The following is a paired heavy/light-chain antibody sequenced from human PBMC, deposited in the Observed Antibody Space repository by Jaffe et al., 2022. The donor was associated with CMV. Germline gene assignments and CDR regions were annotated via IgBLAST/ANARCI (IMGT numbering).Heavy chain of an antibody. D-gene: IGHD1-26*01. Sequence: EVQLVESGGGLVQPGGSLRLSCAASGFTVSNNYMSWVRQAPGKGLEWVSIIYTGGSTYYADSVKGRFTISRDNSKNTLYLQMNSLRAEDTAVYYCARALGRSLGAHADYWGQGALVTVSS. J-gene: IGHJ4*02. V-gene: IGHV3-66*01. CDR2: IYTGGST. CDR3: ARALGRSLGAHADY. CDR1: GFTVSNNY.
Light chain of an antibody. CDR2: EVS. Sequence: QSALTQPASVSGSPGQSITISCTGTSGDVGNYNLVSWYQQHPGKAPKLMIYEVSKRPSGVSNRFSGSKSANTASLTISGLQAEDEADYYCCSYAGSTFWVFGGGTKLTVL. CDR3: CSYAGSTFWV. CDR1: SGDVGNYNL. V-gene: IGLV2-23*02. J-gene: IGLJ3*02.